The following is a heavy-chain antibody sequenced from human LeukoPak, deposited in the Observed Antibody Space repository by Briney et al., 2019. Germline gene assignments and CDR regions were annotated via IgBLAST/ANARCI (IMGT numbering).Heavy chain of an antibody. J-gene: IGHJ4*02. D-gene: IGHD5-12*01. Sequence: SSETLSLTCAVYGGSFSGYYWSWIRQPPGKGLEWIGEINHSGSTNYNPSLKSRVTISVDTSKNQFSLKLNSVTAADTAVYYCARDRSTVAMARWGVFDYWGQGTLVTVSS. V-gene: IGHV4-34*01. CDR1: GGSFSGYY. CDR3: ARDRSTVAMARWGVFDY. CDR2: INHSGST.